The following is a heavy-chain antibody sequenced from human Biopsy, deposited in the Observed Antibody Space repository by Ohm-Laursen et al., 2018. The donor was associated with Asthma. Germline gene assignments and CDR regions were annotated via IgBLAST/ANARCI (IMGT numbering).Heavy chain of an antibody. V-gene: IGHV3-30*18. CDR1: GFTFSSYG. Sequence: SLRLSCSASGFTFSSYGMYWVRQAPGKGLEWVAVISYDGSDKYYADSVKGRFAISRDNSKNTLYLQMNSLRAEDTAVYYCAKDTEGRYDFWSGLSYNYYGMDVWGQGTTVTVSS. CDR2: ISYDGSDK. D-gene: IGHD3-3*01. CDR3: AKDTEGRYDFWSGLSYNYYGMDV. J-gene: IGHJ6*02.